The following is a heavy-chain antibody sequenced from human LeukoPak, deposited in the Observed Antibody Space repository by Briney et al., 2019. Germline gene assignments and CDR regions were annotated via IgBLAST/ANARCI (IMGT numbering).Heavy chain of an antibody. D-gene: IGHD6-13*01. CDR2: INPNSGGT. CDR3: ARRGQHSSSWYGPSYYGIDV. Sequence: ASVKVSCKASGYTFTGYYMHWVRQAPGQGLEWMGWINPNSGGTNYAQKFQGRVTMTRDTSISTAYMELSRLRSDDTAVYYCARRGQHSSSWYGPSYYGIDVWGQGTTVTVSS. CDR1: GYTFTGYY. V-gene: IGHV1-2*02. J-gene: IGHJ6*02.